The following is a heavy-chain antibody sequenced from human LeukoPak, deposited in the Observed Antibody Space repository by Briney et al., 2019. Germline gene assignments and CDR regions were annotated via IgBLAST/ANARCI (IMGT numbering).Heavy chain of an antibody. D-gene: IGHD4-11*01. CDR2: IYTSGST. V-gene: IGHV4-4*07. CDR1: GGSISSYY. Sequence: SETLSRTCTVSGGSISSYYWSWIRQPAGQGLEWIGRIYTSGSTNYNPSLKSRVTMSVDTSKNQFSLKLSSVTAADTAVYYCARSTTTGSWNYFDYWGQGTLVTVSS. J-gene: IGHJ4*02. CDR3: ARSTTTGSWNYFDY.